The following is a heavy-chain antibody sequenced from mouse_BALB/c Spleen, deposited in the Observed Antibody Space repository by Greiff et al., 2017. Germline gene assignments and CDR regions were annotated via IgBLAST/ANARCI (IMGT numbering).Heavy chain of an antibody. CDR2: IDPYNGGT. CDR3: ARRAMYGNSYAMDY. Sequence: VQLQQSGPELVKPGASVKVSCKASGYAFTSYNMYWVKQSHGKSLEWIGYIDPYNGGTSYNQKFKGKATLTVDKSSSTAYMHLNSLTSEDSAVYYCARRAMYGNSYAMDYWGQGTSVTVSS. CDR1: GYAFTSYN. J-gene: IGHJ4*01. D-gene: IGHD2-10*02. V-gene: IGHV1S135*01.